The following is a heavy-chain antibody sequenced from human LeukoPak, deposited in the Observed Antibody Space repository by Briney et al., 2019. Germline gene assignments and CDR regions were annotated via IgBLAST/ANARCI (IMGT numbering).Heavy chain of an antibody. V-gene: IGHV4-4*09. CDR3: AGHPDPSGYDFWSGYAFDI. CDR2: IYTSGST. J-gene: IGHJ3*02. CDR1: GGSISSYY. Sequence: SETLSLTCTDPGGSISSYYWSWIRQPPGKGLEWIGYIYTSGSTNYNPSLKSRVTISVDTSKNQFSLKLSSVTAADTAVYYCAGHPDPSGYDFWSGYAFDIWGQGTMVTVSS. D-gene: IGHD3-3*01.